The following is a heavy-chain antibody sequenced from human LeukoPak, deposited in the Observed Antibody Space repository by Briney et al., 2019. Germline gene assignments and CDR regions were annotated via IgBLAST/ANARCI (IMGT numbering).Heavy chain of an antibody. CDR2: IYYSGST. J-gene: IGHJ4*02. Sequence: PSETLSLTCTVSGGSISSSSYYWGWIRQPPGKGLEWIGSIYYSGSTYYNPSLKSRVTISVDTSKNQFSLKLSSVTAADTAVYYCARHEEGDYGKDFDYWGQGTLVTVSS. D-gene: IGHD4-17*01. V-gene: IGHV4-39*01. CDR1: GGSISSSSYY. CDR3: ARHEEGDYGKDFDY.